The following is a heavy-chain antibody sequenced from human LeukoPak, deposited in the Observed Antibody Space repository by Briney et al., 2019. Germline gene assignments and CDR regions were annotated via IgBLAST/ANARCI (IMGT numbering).Heavy chain of an antibody. J-gene: IGHJ5*02. V-gene: IGHV1-2*02. CDR3: ARRITMVRGVSNWFDP. CDR2: INPNSGGT. D-gene: IGHD3-10*01. Sequence: ASVKVSCKASGYTFTSYDINWVRQAPGQGLEWMGWINPNSGGTNYAQKFQGRVTMTRDTSISTAYMELSRPRSDDTAVYYCARRITMVRGVSNWFDPWGQGTLVTVSS. CDR1: GYTFTSYD.